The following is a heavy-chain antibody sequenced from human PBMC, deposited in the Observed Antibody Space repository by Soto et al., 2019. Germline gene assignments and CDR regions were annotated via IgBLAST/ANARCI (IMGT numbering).Heavy chain of an antibody. J-gene: IGHJ4*02. Sequence: SETLSLTYTVSGVPISSSSWWTWVRQPPGKGLEWIGEIYHSGSTNYNPSLKSRVAISVDKSKNQFSLKLTSVTAADTAVYFCAGGFGSGHYDYWGPGNLVTVSS. D-gene: IGHD3-10*01. CDR3: AGGFGSGHYDY. V-gene: IGHV4-4*02. CDR2: IYHSGST. CDR1: GVPISSSSW.